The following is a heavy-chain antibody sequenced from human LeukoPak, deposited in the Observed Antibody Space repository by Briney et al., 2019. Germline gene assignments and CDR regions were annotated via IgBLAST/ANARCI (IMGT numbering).Heavy chain of an antibody. Sequence: GGSLRLSCAASGFTFPSYAMSWVRQAPGRGLEWIAAISGGGSHSWHADSVKGRFTISSDNSRDTLYLQMNSLRVGDTAVYYCARGSAWACHRVRCYPLDNWGQGALVTVSS. D-gene: IGHD2-15*01. J-gene: IGHJ4*02. CDR1: GFTFPSYA. CDR3: ARGSAWACHRVRCYPLDN. V-gene: IGHV3-23*01. CDR2: ISGGGSHS.